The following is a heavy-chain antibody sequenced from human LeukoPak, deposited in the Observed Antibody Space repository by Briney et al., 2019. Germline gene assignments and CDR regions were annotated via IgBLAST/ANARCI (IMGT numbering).Heavy chain of an antibody. CDR2: ISSNGHT. CDR3: ATDQMYYYGSRSYSPFNH. J-gene: IGHJ4*02. D-gene: IGHD3-10*01. Sequence: GGSLRLSCSASGFTFRKYSMHWVRQGPGKGLEYVSAISSNGHTYYADSVKGRFTISRDNSKNTLYLQMNSLRAEDTAVYYCATDQMYYYGSRSYSPFNHWGQGTLVTVSS. CDR1: GFTFRKYS. V-gene: IGHV3-64*04.